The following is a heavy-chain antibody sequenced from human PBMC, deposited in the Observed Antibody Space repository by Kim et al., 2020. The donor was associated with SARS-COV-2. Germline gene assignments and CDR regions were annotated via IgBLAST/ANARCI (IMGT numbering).Heavy chain of an antibody. V-gene: IGHV1-69*13. CDR3: ATHGAVAGGGGYYYYYYGMDV. Sequence: SVKVSCKASGGTFSSYAISWVRQAPGQGLEWMGGIIPIFGTANYAQKFQGRVTITADESTSTAYMELSSLRSEDTAVYYCATHGAVAGGGGYYYYYYGMDVWGQGTTVTVSS. D-gene: IGHD6-19*01. CDR2: IIPIFGTA. CDR1: GGTFSSYA. J-gene: IGHJ6*02.